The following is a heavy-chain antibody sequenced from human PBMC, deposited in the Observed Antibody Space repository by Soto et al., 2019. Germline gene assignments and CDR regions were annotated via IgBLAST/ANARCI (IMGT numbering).Heavy chain of an antibody. CDR1: GFTFSRYG. D-gene: IGHD6-25*01. Sequence: QMQLVESGGGVVQPGRSLRLSCAASGFTFSRYGMHWVRQAPGKGLEWVAVISYDGGDKHYADSVKGRFTISRDNSKNTLYLQMNSLRAEDRAVYYCGIDADQGAASYYFDHWGQGTLVTVSS. CDR2: ISYDGGDK. V-gene: IGHV3-30*03. CDR3: GIDADQGAASYYFDH. J-gene: IGHJ4*02.